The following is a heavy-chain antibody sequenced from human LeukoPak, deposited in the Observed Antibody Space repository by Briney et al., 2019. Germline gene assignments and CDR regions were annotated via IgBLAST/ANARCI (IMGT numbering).Heavy chain of an antibody. CDR3: AKSGYNRFDY. V-gene: IGHV3-23*01. CDR1: GFTFSSSA. Sequence: GGSLRLSCAASGFTFSSSAMSWVRQAPGKGLEWVSTISGSGSGSSTYYADSVKGRLTISRDNSKNTLYLQMNSLRAEDTAVYYCAKSGYNRFDYWGQGTLVTVSS. J-gene: IGHJ4*02. CDR2: ISGSGSGSST. D-gene: IGHD5-24*01.